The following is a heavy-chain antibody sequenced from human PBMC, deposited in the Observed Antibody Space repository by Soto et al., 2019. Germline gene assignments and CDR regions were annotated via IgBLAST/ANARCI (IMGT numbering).Heavy chain of an antibody. CDR2: INHSGST. D-gene: IGHD3-3*01. Sequence: SETLSLTCAVYGGSFSGYYWSWIRQPPGKGLEWIGEINHSGSTNYNPSLKSRVTISVDTSKNQFSLKLSSVTAADTAVYYCARGPKYYDFWSGYYRNNWFDPWGQGTLVTVS. CDR3: ARGPKYYDFWSGYYRNNWFDP. CDR1: GGSFSGYY. V-gene: IGHV4-34*01. J-gene: IGHJ5*02.